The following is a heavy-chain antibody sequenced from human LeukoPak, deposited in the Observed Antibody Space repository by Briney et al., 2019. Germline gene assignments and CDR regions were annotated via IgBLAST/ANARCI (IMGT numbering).Heavy chain of an antibody. D-gene: IGHD1-1*01. CDR3: TRDRGAYNLYDY. CDR1: GFTFGNYA. CDR2: IRSKAYGETA. J-gene: IGHJ4*02. Sequence: GGSLRLSCTASGFTFGNYAMSWIRQAPGKGLEWVGFIRSKAYGETAGYAASVKGRFTISGDDSKAIAYLQMNSLKTEDTAVYHCTRDRGAYNLYDYWGQGTLVTVSS. V-gene: IGHV3-49*03.